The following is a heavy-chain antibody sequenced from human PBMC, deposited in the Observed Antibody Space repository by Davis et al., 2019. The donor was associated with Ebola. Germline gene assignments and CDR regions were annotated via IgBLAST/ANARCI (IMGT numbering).Heavy chain of an antibody. CDR3: ARDLLEPLYYYYGMDV. J-gene: IGHJ6*02. CDR1: GFTFSSYS. Sequence: GESLKISCAASGFTFSSYSMNWVRQAPGRGLEWVSYISSSSTTKYYADPVKGRFTISRDNAKNSLYLQMNSLRDEDTAVYYCARDLLEPLYYYYGMDVWGQGTTVTVSS. CDR2: ISSSSTTK. D-gene: IGHD1-1*01. V-gene: IGHV3-48*02.